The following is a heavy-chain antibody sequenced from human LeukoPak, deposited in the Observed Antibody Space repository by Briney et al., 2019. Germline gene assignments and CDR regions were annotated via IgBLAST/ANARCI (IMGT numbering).Heavy chain of an antibody. CDR3: AKDSWRSYYGNYMDV. Sequence: GGSLRLSCAASGFTVSNKYMTWVRQAPGKGLEWVSLIYSDGSTYYADSVKGRFTISRDNSKNTLYLQMNSLRAEDTAVYYCAKDSWRSYYGNYMDVWGKGTTVTISS. V-gene: IGHV3-53*01. CDR2: IYSDGST. CDR1: GFTVSNKY. D-gene: IGHD3-10*01. J-gene: IGHJ6*03.